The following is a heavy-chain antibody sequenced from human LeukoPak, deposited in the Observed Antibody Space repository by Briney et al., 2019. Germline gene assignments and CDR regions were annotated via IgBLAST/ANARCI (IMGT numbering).Heavy chain of an antibody. CDR3: ARDGVAGGFDY. CDR1: GGSISRYY. CDR2: IYYSGST. Sequence: PSETLSLTCTVSGGSISRYYWSWIRQPPGKGLEWIGYIYYSGSTNYNPSLKSRVTLSVDTSRNQYSLKLSSVTAADTAVYYCARDGVAGGFDYWGQGTLVTVSS. J-gene: IGHJ4*02. V-gene: IGHV4-59*01. D-gene: IGHD6-19*01.